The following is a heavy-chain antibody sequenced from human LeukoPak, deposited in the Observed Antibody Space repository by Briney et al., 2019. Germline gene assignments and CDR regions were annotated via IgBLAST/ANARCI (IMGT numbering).Heavy chain of an antibody. J-gene: IGHJ6*02. D-gene: IGHD3-16*01. V-gene: IGHV3-30*03. CDR3: ARGVGSYGYEYYYGMDV. CDR2: ISADGIDK. Sequence: GGSLRLSCAASGFPFSNYGMHWVRQAPGKGLEWVAVISADGIDKYYADSVKGRFTISRDNSKNTLYLQMNSLRAEDTAVYYCARGVGSYGYEYYYGMDVWGQGTTVTVSS. CDR1: GFPFSNYG.